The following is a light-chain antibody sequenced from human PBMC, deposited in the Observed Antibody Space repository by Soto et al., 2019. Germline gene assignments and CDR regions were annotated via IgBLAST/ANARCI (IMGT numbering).Light chain of an antibody. CDR3: CSFAGGATFV. CDR2: EAN. V-gene: IGLV2-23*02. Sequence: QSVLTQPASVSGSPGQSITISCTGTSNDIGGYNLVSWYQQHPGKAPKLIIFEANKRPSGASDRFSGSRSGTTASLTISALQAEDEADYSCCSFAGGATFVFGGGTQLTVL. CDR1: SNDIGGYNL. J-gene: IGLJ2*01.